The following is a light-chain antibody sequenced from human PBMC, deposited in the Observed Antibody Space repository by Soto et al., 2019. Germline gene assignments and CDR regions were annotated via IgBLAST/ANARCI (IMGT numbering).Light chain of an antibody. CDR3: QHHET. Sequence: DIQMTQSPSTLSASVGDRVTITCRASQSISSWLAWYQQKPGKAPKLLIYKASSLESGVPSRFSGSGSGIEFTLTISSLQPDDFATYSCQHHETFGQGTKVELK. V-gene: IGKV1-5*03. CDR2: KAS. J-gene: IGKJ1*01. CDR1: QSISSW.